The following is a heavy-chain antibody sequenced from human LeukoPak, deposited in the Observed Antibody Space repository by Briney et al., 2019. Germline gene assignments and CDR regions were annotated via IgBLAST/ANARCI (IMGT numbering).Heavy chain of an antibody. CDR3: ARNTDYYGSGTYGYFDH. CDR1: GLAVSSTF. CDR2: IYSGGTT. V-gene: IGHV3-53*01. D-gene: IGHD3-10*01. Sequence: GGSLRLSCALSGLAVSSTFMSWVRQAPGRGLEWVSIIYSGGTTHYADSVKGRFTISRDNAKNMLYLQMDSLRVGDTAIYYCARNTDYYGSGTYGYFDHWGRGTLVTVSS. J-gene: IGHJ2*01.